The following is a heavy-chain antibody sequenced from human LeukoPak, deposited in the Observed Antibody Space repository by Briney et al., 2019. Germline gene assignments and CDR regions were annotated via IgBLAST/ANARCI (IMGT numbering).Heavy chain of an antibody. CDR2: INHSGST. V-gene: IGHV4-34*01. CDR1: GGSFSGYY. J-gene: IGHJ4*02. CDR3: ARAHPGGPADIVVVPAALNFDY. Sequence: SETLSLTCALYGGSFSGYYWSWIRQPPGKGLEWIGEINHSGSTNYKPSLKSRVTISVDTSKNQFSLKLSSVTAADTAVYYCARAHPGGPADIVVVPAALNFDYWGQGTLVTVSS. D-gene: IGHD2-2*01.